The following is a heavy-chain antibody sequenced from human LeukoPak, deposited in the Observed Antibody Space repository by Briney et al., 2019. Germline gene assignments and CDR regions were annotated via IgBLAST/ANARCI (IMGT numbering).Heavy chain of an antibody. CDR3: ARGRLGGSGSYYNVLDY. CDR1: GGSISSYY. D-gene: IGHD3-10*01. J-gene: IGHJ4*02. CDR2: ISYSGST. V-gene: IGHV4-59*01. Sequence: SETLSLTWTVSGGSISSYYWSWIRQPPGKGLEWIGYISYSGSTNYNPSLKSRVTISVDTSRNQFSLKLSSVTAADTAVYYCARGRLGGSGSYYNVLDYWGQGTLVTVSS.